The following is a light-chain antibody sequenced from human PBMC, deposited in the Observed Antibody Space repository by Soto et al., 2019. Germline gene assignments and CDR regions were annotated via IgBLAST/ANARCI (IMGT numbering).Light chain of an antibody. Sequence: DIQLTQSPSSLSASVGDRVTITCRSIQDIRSALGWYQQKPGKVPKLLIYGASTRATGIPARFSGSGSGTEFTLIISRLDPEDFAVYYCQQYGSSPRTFGQGTKVDIK. CDR2: GAS. CDR3: QQYGSSPRT. J-gene: IGKJ1*01. V-gene: IGKV1-17*01. CDR1: QDIRSA.